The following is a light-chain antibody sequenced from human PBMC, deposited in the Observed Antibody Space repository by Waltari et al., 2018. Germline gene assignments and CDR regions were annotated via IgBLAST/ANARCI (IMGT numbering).Light chain of an antibody. CDR2: GAS. J-gene: IGKJ2*01. CDR3: QQYNRSPFT. V-gene: IGKV3-20*01. Sequence: EFVLTQSPDTLPLSPGASATFSCKGSQYFSCHFLAWYQQRPGQAPRLLFYGASTRATGIPDRFSATGSGTDFILTISRLEPEDFAVYYCQQYNRSPFTFGQGTKLEIK. CDR1: QYFSCHF.